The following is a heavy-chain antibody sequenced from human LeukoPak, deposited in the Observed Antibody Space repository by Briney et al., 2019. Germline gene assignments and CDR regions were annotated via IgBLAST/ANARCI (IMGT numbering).Heavy chain of an antibody. CDR2: IYPADSDT. CDR1: GYIFTNYR. CDR3: ARAEYFASESFPAHY. Sequence: GESLKISCQGSGYIFTNYRIGWVRQMPGKGLEWMGIIYPADSDTRYSPSFQGQVTISVDKSINTAYLQWTSLKASDTAIYYCARAEYFASESFPAHYWGQGSLVTVSS. J-gene: IGHJ4*02. D-gene: IGHD3-10*01. V-gene: IGHV5-51*01.